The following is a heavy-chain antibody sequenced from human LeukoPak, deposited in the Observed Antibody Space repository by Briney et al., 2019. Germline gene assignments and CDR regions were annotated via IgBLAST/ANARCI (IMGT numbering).Heavy chain of an antibody. J-gene: IGHJ4*02. Sequence: GGSLTLSCAASGFTFSSYSMSWVRQAPGKGLEWISGISVSGHRTYHAASVKGRFTTSRGNSNNMVYLQMNSLRAEDTAVYYCAKGDVSVTREFDYWGQGTLVTVSS. V-gene: IGHV3-23*01. CDR2: ISVSGHRT. CDR3: AKGDVSVTREFDY. CDR1: GFTFSSYS. D-gene: IGHD7-27*01.